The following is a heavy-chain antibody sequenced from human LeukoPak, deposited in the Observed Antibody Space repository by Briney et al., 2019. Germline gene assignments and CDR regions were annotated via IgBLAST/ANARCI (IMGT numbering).Heavy chain of an antibody. CDR2: IYYSGST. CDR3: ARGNVLLWFGELRSYYFDY. Sequence: SETLSLTCAVYGESLNSYYWGWIRQPPGKGLEWIGSIYYSGSTYYNPSLKSRVTISVHTSKNQFSLKLSSVTAADTAVYYCARGNVLLWFGELRSYYFDYWGQGTLVTVSS. V-gene: IGHV4-39*01. D-gene: IGHD3-10*01. J-gene: IGHJ4*02. CDR1: GESLNSYY.